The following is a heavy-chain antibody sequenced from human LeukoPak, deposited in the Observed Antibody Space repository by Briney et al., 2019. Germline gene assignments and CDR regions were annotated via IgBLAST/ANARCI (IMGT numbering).Heavy chain of an antibody. V-gene: IGHV4-4*07. CDR3: ARERRYCSSTSCYNLTQYYYYMDV. J-gene: IGHJ6*03. D-gene: IGHD2-2*02. CDR1: GGSISSYY. Sequence: SETLSLTCTVSGGSISSYYWSWIRQPAGKGLEWIGRIYTSGSTNYNPSLKSRVTISVDTSKNQFSLKLSSVTAADTAVYYCARERRYCSSTSCYNLTQYYYYMDVWGKGTTVTVSS. CDR2: IYTSGST.